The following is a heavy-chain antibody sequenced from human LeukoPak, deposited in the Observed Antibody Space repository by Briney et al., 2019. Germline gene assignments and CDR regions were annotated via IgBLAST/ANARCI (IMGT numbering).Heavy chain of an antibody. CDR3: ARDPRLLTPDCTSTSCYENYFEP. D-gene: IGHD2-2*01. Sequence: SETLSLTCAVSGYSISGGDQWAWIRQSPEKGLEWIGSIFHSGSAHYNPSFRSRVTISVDTSKNQFSLRLTSVTAADTAVYYCARDPRLLTPDCTSTSCYENYFEPWGQGTLVTVSS. V-gene: IGHV4-38-2*02. J-gene: IGHJ5*02. CDR2: IFHSGSA. CDR1: GYSISGGDQ.